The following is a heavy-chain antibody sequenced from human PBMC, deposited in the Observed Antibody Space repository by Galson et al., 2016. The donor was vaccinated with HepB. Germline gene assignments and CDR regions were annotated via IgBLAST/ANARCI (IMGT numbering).Heavy chain of an antibody. D-gene: IGHD3-10*01. CDR3: ARGSLRGSGTYSFDY. CDR1: GGSITSTTSF. J-gene: IGHJ4*02. Sequence: SETLSLTCTVSGGSITSTTSFWGWIRQPPGEGLEWIGNIYYSGSTYYNPSLKSPVTISIDTSKSQFSLKLNSVTAADTAIYYCARGSLRGSGTYSFDYWGQGTLVTVSS. V-gene: IGHV4-39*07. CDR2: IYYSGST.